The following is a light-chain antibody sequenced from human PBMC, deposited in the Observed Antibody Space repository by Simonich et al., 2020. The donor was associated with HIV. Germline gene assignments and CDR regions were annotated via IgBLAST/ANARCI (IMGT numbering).Light chain of an antibody. V-gene: IGKV1-17*03. J-gene: IGKJ1*01. CDR1: KGISNS. Sequence: DIQMTQSPSAMSASVGDRVTITCRASKGISNSLAWFQQKPGKVPKRLIYGASSLQSGVPSRFSGSGSGTEFTLTISSLQPEDFATYYCQQYYTYPRTFGQGTKVEIK. CDR2: GAS. CDR3: QQYYTYPRT.